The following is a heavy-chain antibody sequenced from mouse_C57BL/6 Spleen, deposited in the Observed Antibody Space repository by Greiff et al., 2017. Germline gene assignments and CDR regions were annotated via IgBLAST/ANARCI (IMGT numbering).Heavy chain of an antibody. CDR2: ISDGGSYT. CDR3: ARGPGYFDV. Sequence: EVQLVESGGGLVKPGGSLKLSCAASGFTFSSYAMSWVRQTPEKRLEWVATISDGGSYTYYPDNVKGRFTISRENAKNNLYLQMSHLKSEDTAMYYCARGPGYFDVWGTGTTVTVSS. J-gene: IGHJ1*03. V-gene: IGHV5-4*01. CDR1: GFTFSSYA.